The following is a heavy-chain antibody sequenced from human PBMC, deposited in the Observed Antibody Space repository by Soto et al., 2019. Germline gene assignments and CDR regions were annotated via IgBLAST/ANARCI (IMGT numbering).Heavy chain of an antibody. D-gene: IGHD6-13*01. CDR1: GFTFSSYS. Sequence: GGSLRLSCAASGFTFSSYSMNWVRQAPGKGLEWVSSISSSSSYIYYADSVKGRFTISRDNAKNSLYLQMNSLRAEDTAVYYCARVTSSSWSALDYWGQGTLVTVSS. CDR3: ARVTSSSWSALDY. J-gene: IGHJ4*02. CDR2: ISSSSSYI. V-gene: IGHV3-21*01.